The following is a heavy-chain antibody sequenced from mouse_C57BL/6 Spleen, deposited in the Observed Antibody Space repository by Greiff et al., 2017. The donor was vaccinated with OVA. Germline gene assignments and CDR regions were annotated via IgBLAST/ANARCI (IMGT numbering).Heavy chain of an antibody. D-gene: IGHD2-3*01. CDR3: ARNGDDGYYSAMDY. CDR2: IWSGGST. V-gene: IGHV2-2*01. J-gene: IGHJ4*01. CDR1: GFSFTSYG. Sequence: VQLQQSGPGLVQPSQSLSITCTVSGFSFTSYGVHWVRQSPGKGLDWLGLIWSGGSTDYNAAFISRMSISKDNSKSKVFFKMNSLQADDTAIYYCARNGDDGYYSAMDYWGQGTSVTVSA.